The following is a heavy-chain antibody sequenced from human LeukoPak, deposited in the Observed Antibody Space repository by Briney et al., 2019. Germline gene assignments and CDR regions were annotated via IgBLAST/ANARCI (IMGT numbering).Heavy chain of an antibody. D-gene: IGHD6-13*01. Sequence: GGSLRLSCAASGFSFNDYYFSWIRQAPGKGLEWVSFINVNGAAMYYADSVKGRFTISRDNAKNSIYLEMNSLRAEDTAVYYCARGPRILAAGSYYFDYWGQGPLVTVSS. CDR1: GFSFNDYY. J-gene: IGHJ4*02. CDR3: ARGPRILAAGSYYFDY. CDR2: INVNGAAM. V-gene: IGHV3-11*01.